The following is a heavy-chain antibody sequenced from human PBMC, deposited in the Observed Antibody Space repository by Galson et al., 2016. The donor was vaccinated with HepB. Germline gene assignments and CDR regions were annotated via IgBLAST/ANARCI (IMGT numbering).Heavy chain of an antibody. CDR3: ASPKGDTDSLLDY. Sequence: SLRLSCAASGFAFMSHVMHWVRQAPGKGLEWVAAISTDGGNKHHADSVKGRLTISRDNSKSTLYLEMNSLRPEDTAIYYCASPKGDTDSLLDYWGQGTLVTVSS. CDR2: ISTDGGNK. D-gene: IGHD3-16*01. V-gene: IGHV3-30*03. J-gene: IGHJ4*02. CDR1: GFAFMSHV.